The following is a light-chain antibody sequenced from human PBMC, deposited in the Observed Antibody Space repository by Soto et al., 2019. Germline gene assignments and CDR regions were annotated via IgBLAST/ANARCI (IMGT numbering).Light chain of an antibody. CDR3: QQYNDWPPPGT. CDR2: GAS. CDR1: HSVATN. Sequence: ILVTQSPATLSVSPGERVTLSCTTSHSVATNLAWYQQKPGQSPRRLIYGASTRANGVPDRFSGSGSETEFTLTITSLQSEDFAVYFCQQYNDWPPPGTFGQGTRVEI. J-gene: IGKJ1*01. V-gene: IGKV3-15*01.